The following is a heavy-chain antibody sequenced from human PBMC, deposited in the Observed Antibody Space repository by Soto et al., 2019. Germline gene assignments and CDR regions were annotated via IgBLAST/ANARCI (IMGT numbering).Heavy chain of an antibody. CDR1: GYTFTGYY. Sequence: ASVKVSCKASGYTFTGYYMHWVRQAPGQGLEWMGWINPNSGGTNYAQKLQGRVTMTRDTSTSTAYMELSRLRSDDTAVYYCARDRAGGDNLDYWGQGTLVTVSS. D-gene: IGHD3-16*01. CDR3: ARDRAGGDNLDY. CDR2: INPNSGGT. V-gene: IGHV1-2*02. J-gene: IGHJ4*02.